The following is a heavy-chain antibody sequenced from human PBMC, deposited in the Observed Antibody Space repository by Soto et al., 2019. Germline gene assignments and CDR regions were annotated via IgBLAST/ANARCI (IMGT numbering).Heavy chain of an antibody. D-gene: IGHD6-13*01. V-gene: IGHV3-23*01. CDR1: GFTFSSHA. CDR2: IKGNGGTS. J-gene: IGHJ3*02. Sequence: GGSLRLSCAASGFTFSSHAMSWVRQAPGKGLEWVSGIKGNGGTSYYADSVKGRFTISRDNAKNTLYLQMNSLRAEDTAVYYCARDPYSRGDAFDIWGQGTMVTVSS. CDR3: ARDPYSRGDAFDI.